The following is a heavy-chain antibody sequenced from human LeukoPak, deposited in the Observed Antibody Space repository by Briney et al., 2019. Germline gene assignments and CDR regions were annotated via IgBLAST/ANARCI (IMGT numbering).Heavy chain of an antibody. Sequence: SETLSLTCSISGDSIRRNYWSWIRQPPGKGLEWIGYIHYSGNTNYNPSLKSRVSISVDTSKNQFSLKLTSVTAADTAVYYCAAYRSGTHYNSYYFDDWGQGTLVTVYS. J-gene: IGHJ4*02. D-gene: IGHD3-10*01. CDR1: GDSIRRNY. CDR2: IHYSGNT. CDR3: AAYRSGTHYNSYYFDD. V-gene: IGHV4-59*08.